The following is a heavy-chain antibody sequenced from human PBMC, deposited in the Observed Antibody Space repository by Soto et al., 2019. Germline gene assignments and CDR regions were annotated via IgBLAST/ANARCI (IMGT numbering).Heavy chain of an antibody. CDR3: ARMVISNPFYYYGMDV. CDR1: GYTFTSYG. CDR2: ISAYNGNT. Sequence: ASVKVSCKASGYTFTSYGISWVRQAPGQGLEWMGWISAYNGNTNYAQKLQGRVTMTTDTSTSTAYMELRSLRSDDTAVYYCARMVISNPFYYYGMDVWGQGTTVTV. J-gene: IGHJ6*02. V-gene: IGHV1-18*04. D-gene: IGHD2-15*01.